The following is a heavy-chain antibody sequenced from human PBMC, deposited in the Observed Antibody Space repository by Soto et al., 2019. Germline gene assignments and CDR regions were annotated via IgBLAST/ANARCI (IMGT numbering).Heavy chain of an antibody. D-gene: IGHD2-15*01. CDR3: ARESRGYCSGGSCYSSYYYYYYMDV. J-gene: IGHJ6*03. CDR2: IIPILGIA. Sequence: QVQLVQSGAEVKKPGSSVKVSCKASGGTFSSYTISWVRQAPGQGLEWMGRIIPILGIANYAQKFQGRVTITADKSTSTAYMELSSLRSEDTAVYYCARESRGYCSGGSCYSSYYYYYYMDVWGKGTTVTVSS. V-gene: IGHV1-69*08. CDR1: GGTFSSYT.